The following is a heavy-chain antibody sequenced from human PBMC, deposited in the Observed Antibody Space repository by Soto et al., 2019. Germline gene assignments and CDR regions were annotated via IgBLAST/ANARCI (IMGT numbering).Heavy chain of an antibody. CDR3: ARNRGYSGYDSAFDI. D-gene: IGHD5-12*01. V-gene: IGHV1-3*01. Sequence: ASVKVSCKASGYPFTGYAMDWVRQAPGQRLEWMGWINAGNGNTKYSQKIKGRVTITRDTSASTAYMELSSLRSEDTAVYYCARNRGYSGYDSAFDIWGQGTMVTVS. CDR2: INAGNGNT. J-gene: IGHJ3*02. CDR1: GYPFTGYA.